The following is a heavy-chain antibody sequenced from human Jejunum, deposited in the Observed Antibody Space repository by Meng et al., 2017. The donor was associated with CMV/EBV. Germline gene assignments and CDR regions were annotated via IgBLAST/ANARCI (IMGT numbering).Heavy chain of an antibody. CDR2: INPSGDRT. CDR1: GYIFFSYY. Sequence: ASGYIFFSYYMHWVRQAPGQGLEWMGVINPSGDRTTYAQKFQGRLTMTRDTSASTLYMELSSLTSEDTAVYFCARDRGIFDVFENWGQGTMVTVSS. J-gene: IGHJ3*02. CDR3: ARDRGIFDVFEN. V-gene: IGHV1-46*01. D-gene: IGHD3-16*01.